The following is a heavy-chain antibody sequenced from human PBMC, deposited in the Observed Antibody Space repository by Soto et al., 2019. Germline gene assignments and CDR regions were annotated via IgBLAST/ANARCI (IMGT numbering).Heavy chain of an antibody. CDR2: ISYDGSNK. D-gene: IGHD2-21*02. V-gene: IGHV3-30-3*01. J-gene: IGHJ4*02. CDR3: ARGQCGYGGNSGWPY. CDR1: GFTFSSYA. Sequence: QVQLVESGGGVVQPGRSLRLSCAASGFTFSSYAMHWVRQAPGKGLEWVAVISYDGSNKYYADSVKGRFTISRDNSKNTLYLQMNSLRAEDTAVYCCARGQCGYGGNSGWPYWGQGTLVTVSS.